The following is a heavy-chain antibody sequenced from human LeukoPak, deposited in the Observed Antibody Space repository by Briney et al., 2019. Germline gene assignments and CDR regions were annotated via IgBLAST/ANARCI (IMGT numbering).Heavy chain of an antibody. Sequence: GASVKVSCKASGYTFTSYGSSWVRQAPGQGLEWMGWISAYNGNTNYAQKLQGRVTMTTDTSTSTAYMELRSLRSDDTAVYYCARDHPYYYDSSGYYPHYFDYWGQGTLVTVSS. CDR1: GYTFTSYG. D-gene: IGHD3-22*01. J-gene: IGHJ4*02. CDR3: ARDHPYYYDSSGYYPHYFDY. CDR2: ISAYNGNT. V-gene: IGHV1-18*01.